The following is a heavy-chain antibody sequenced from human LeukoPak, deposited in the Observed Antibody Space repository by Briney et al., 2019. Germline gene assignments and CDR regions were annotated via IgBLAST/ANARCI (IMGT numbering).Heavy chain of an antibody. CDR1: GGSISSGGYY. CDR2: IYYSGST. V-gene: IGHV4-31*03. Sequence: PSQTLSLTCTVSGGSISSGGYYWSWIRQHPGKGLEWIGYIYYSGSTYYNPSLKSRVTISVDTSKNQFSLKLSSVTAADTAVYYCARVLPDYDFWSGPSSDAFDIWGQGTMVTVSS. D-gene: IGHD3-3*01. CDR3: ARVLPDYDFWSGPSSDAFDI. J-gene: IGHJ3*02.